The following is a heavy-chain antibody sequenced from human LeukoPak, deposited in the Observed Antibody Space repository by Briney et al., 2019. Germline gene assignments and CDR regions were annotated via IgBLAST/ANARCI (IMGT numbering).Heavy chain of an antibody. Sequence: KPSETLSLTCAVYGGSFSGYYWSWIRQPPGTGLEWIGEINHSGSTNYNPSLKSRVTISVDTSKNQFSLKLSSVTAADTAVYYCPRGPIYDFWSGRMDVWGKGTTVTVSS. CDR1: GGSFSGYY. V-gene: IGHV4-34*01. J-gene: IGHJ6*04. D-gene: IGHD3-3*01. CDR3: PRGPIYDFWSGRMDV. CDR2: INHSGST.